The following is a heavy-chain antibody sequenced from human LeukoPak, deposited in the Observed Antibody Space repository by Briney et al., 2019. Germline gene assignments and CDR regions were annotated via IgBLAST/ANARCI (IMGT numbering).Heavy chain of an antibody. D-gene: IGHD6-6*01. CDR3: ASQAYSSSPSVGY. Sequence: GGSLRLSCAASGFSFSTSWLHWVRQVPGKGLVWVSRINTDGRSTSYADSVQGRFTVSRDNAKNTLYLQMNSLRAEDTALYYCASQAYSSSPSVGYWGQGTLVTVSS. CDR2: INTDGRST. CDR1: GFSFSTSW. V-gene: IGHV3-74*01. J-gene: IGHJ4*02.